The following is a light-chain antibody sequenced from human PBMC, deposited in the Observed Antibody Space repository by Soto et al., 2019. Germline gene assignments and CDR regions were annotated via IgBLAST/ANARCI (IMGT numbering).Light chain of an antibody. Sequence: QSVLTQPASVSGSPGQSITISCTETSGDVAEYKYVSWYQQHPGRAPKLIIYDVSNRPSGVSNRFSGSKSGSTASLTISGLQAEDEADYYCSAYTTSIALYVFGAGTKVTVL. V-gene: IGLV2-14*03. CDR1: SGDVAEYKY. J-gene: IGLJ1*01. CDR3: SAYTTSIALYV. CDR2: DVS.